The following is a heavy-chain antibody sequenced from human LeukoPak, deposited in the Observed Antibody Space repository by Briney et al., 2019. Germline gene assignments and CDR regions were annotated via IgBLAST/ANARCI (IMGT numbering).Heavy chain of an antibody. CDR1: GGSFSGYY. CDR2: INHSGST. V-gene: IGHV4-34*01. CDR3: ARTSNYDFWSGYYPSLYYYYMDV. Sequence: SGTLSLTCAVYGGSFSGYYWSWIRQPLGKGLEWIGEINHSGSTNYNPSLKSRVTISVDTSKNQFSLKLSSVTAADTAVYYCARTSNYDFWSGYYPSLYYYYMDVWGKGTTVTVSS. D-gene: IGHD3-3*01. J-gene: IGHJ6*03.